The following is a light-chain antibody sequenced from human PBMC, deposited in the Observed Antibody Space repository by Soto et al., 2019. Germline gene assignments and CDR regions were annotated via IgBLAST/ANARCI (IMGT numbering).Light chain of an antibody. Sequence: EVVLRQSPGTLSLSPGERATLSCRASQSVSSSYLAWFQQKPGQAPRPLIYGASSLATGIPDRFSGSGSGTDFTLTISRLESEDVAVYYCQQSGRSPLTFGGWTKVEIK. CDR2: GAS. V-gene: IGKV3-20*01. CDR1: QSVSSSY. J-gene: IGKJ4*01. CDR3: QQSGRSPLT.